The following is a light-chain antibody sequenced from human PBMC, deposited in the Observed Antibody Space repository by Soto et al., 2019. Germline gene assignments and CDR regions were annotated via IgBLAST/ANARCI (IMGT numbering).Light chain of an antibody. CDR3: AAWDDSLDVLI. Sequence: QSVLTQTPSASGTPGQRVTVSCSGSSSNIGSSTVNWYQHLPGTAPKLLIYNNNQRPSGVPDRFSGAKSGTSASLAISGLQSEDEADYFCAAWDDSLDVLIFGGGTQLTVL. V-gene: IGLV1-44*01. CDR1: SSNIGSST. CDR2: NNN. J-gene: IGLJ2*01.